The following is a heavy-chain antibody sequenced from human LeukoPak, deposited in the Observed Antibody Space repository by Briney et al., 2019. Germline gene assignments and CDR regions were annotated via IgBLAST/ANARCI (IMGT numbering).Heavy chain of an antibody. V-gene: IGHV4-31*03. Sequence: SETLSLTCTVSGGSISSGGYYWSWIRQHPGKGLEWIGYIYYSGSTYYNPSLKSRVTISVDTSKNQFSLKLSSVTAADTAVYYCARHGDYGFYFDYWGQGTLVTVSS. CDR2: IYYSGST. CDR3: ARHGDYGFYFDY. J-gene: IGHJ4*02. CDR1: GGSISSGGYY. D-gene: IGHD4-17*01.